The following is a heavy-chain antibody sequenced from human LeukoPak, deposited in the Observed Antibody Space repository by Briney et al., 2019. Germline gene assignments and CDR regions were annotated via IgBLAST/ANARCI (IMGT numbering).Heavy chain of an antibody. CDR3: ARSPSPTSYMDV. J-gene: IGHJ6*03. D-gene: IGHD2-2*01. V-gene: IGHV1-69*05. CDR1: GGTFSSYA. Sequence: ASVKVSCKASGGTFSSYAISWVRQAPGQGLEWMGGIIPIFGTANYAQKFQGRVTITTDESTSTAYMELSSLRSEDTAVYYCARSPSPTSYMDVWGKGTTVTVSS. CDR2: IIPIFGTA.